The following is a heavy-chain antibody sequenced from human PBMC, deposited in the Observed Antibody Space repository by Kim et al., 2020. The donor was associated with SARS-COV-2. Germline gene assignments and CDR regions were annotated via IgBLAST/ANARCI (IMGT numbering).Heavy chain of an antibody. D-gene: IGHD6-19*01. CDR3: TRDPGSGWYRGNGMDV. J-gene: IGHJ6*02. Sequence: CVKGRFTISRDDSKSMAYLQMNSLKAEDTAVYYCTRDPGSGWYRGNGMDVWGQGTTVTVSS. V-gene: IGHV3-49*02.